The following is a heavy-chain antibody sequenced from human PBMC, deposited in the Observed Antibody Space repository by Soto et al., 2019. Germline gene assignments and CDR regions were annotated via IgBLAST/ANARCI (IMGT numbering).Heavy chain of an antibody. V-gene: IGHV1-69*13. D-gene: IGHD3-16*01. Sequence: GASVKVSCKASGGTFSSYAISWVRQAPGQGLEWMGGIIPIFGTANYAQKFQGRVTITADESTSTAYMELSSLRSEDTAVYYCASPSYVHWGAFDIWGQGTMVTVSS. CDR2: IIPIFGTA. CDR3: ASPSYVHWGAFDI. J-gene: IGHJ3*02. CDR1: GGTFSSYA.